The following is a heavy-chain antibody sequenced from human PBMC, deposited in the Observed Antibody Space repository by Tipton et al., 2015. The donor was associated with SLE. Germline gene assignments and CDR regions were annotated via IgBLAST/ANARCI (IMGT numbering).Heavy chain of an antibody. Sequence: TLSLTCAVYGGSFSGYYWSWIRQPPGKGLGWIGEINHSGSTNYNPSLKSRVTISVDTSKNQFSLKLSSVTAADTAVYYCARGAAAAGTSFDYWGQGTLVTVSS. D-gene: IGHD6-13*01. CDR1: GGSFSGYY. CDR3: ARGAAAAGTSFDY. V-gene: IGHV4-34*01. CDR2: INHSGST. J-gene: IGHJ4*02.